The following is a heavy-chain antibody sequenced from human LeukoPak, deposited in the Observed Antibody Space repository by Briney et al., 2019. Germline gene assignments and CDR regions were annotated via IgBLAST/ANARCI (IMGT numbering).Heavy chain of an antibody. CDR2: IYTSGST. V-gene: IGHV4-4*07. J-gene: IGHJ5*02. Sequence: SETLSLTCTVSGGSISSYYWSWIRQPAGKGLEWIGRIYTSGSTNYNPSLKSRVTISVDTSKNQFSLKLSSVTAADTAVYYCAGRLGYCSSTSCSTGFDPWGQGTLVTVSS. CDR3: AGRLGYCSSTSCSTGFDP. CDR1: GGSISSYY. D-gene: IGHD2-2*01.